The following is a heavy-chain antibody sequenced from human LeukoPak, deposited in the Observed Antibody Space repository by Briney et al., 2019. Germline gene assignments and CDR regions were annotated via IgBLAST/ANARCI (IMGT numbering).Heavy chain of an antibody. Sequence: PSETLSPTCAVYGGSFSGYYWSWIRQPPGKGLEWIGEINHSGSTNYDPSLKSRVTISVDTSKNQFSLKLSSVTAADTAVYYCARRRGFGELFLRHKYYFDYWGQGTLVTVSS. J-gene: IGHJ4*02. CDR3: ARRRGFGELFLRHKYYFDY. V-gene: IGHV4-34*01. CDR2: INHSGST. CDR1: GGSFSGYY. D-gene: IGHD3-10*01.